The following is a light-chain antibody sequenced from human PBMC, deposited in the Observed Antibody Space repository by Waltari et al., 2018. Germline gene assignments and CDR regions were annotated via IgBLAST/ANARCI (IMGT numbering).Light chain of an antibody. CDR2: DVS. V-gene: IGLV2-14*01. J-gene: IGLJ3*02. Sequence: QSALTQPASVSGSPGQSITISCTGTSSDVGGYNYVSWYQQHPGKVPKLLIFDVSNRPSGVSNRFSGSKSGNTASLTIPGLQAEDESDYYCCSFTSRSTWVFGGGTKLTVL. CDR3: CSFTSRSTWV. CDR1: SSDVGGYNY.